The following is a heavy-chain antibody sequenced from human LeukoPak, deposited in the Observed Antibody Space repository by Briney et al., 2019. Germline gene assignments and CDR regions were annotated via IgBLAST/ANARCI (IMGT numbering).Heavy chain of an antibody. CDR3: ARRLYDYALPDY. CDR2: ISYDGSNQ. J-gene: IGHJ4*02. V-gene: IGHV3-30*04. CDR1: GFTFRSYS. D-gene: IGHD3-16*01. Sequence: PGGSLRLSCAASGFTFRSYSIHWVRQAPGKGLEWVARISYDGSNQNYADSVKGRFTISRDNSQNTVYLQMNSLRAEDSAVYYCARRLYDYALPDYWGQGTLVTVSS.